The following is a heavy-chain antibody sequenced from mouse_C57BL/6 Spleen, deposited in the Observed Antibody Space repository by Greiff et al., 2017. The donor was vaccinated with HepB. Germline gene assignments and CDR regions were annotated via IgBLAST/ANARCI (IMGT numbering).Heavy chain of an antibody. CDR3: AKEGGNYETPFAY. V-gene: IGHV1-22*01. Sequence: EVQLQESGPELVKPGASVKMSCKASGYTFTDYNMHWVKQSHGKSLEWIGYINPNNGGTSYNQKFKGKATLTVNKSSSTAYMELRSLTSEDSAVYYCAKEGGNYETPFAYWGQGTLVTVSA. CDR1: GYTFTDYN. CDR2: INPNNGGT. D-gene: IGHD2-1*01. J-gene: IGHJ3*01.